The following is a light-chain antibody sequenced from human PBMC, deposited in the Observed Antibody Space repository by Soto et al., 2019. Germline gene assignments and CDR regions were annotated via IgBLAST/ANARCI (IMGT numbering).Light chain of an antibody. CDR1: QSISTW. J-gene: IGKJ4*01. V-gene: IGKV1-5*01. CDR3: QQYYTYSLT. Sequence: DIQMTQSPSTLSASVGDRVTITCRASQSISTWLAWYQQRPGQAPKLLIYDASSLEGGVPSRFSGSGSGTEFTFPISSLQPDDFATYYCQQYYTYSLTFGGGPRVEVK. CDR2: DAS.